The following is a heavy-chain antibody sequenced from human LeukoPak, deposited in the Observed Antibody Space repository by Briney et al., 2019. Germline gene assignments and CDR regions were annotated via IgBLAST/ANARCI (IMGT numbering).Heavy chain of an antibody. CDR2: ISGSGGNT. J-gene: IGHJ6*02. CDR1: GFTVSSNY. D-gene: IGHD4-17*01. V-gene: IGHV3-23*01. Sequence: GGSLRLSCAASGFTVSSNYMSWVRQAPGKGLEWVSAISGSGGNTYYADSVKARVTISRDNFENTLHLQMNSLRAEDTAEYYCVKDLELSRYGDQIYAMDVWGQGITVTVSS. CDR3: VKDLELSRYGDQIYAMDV.